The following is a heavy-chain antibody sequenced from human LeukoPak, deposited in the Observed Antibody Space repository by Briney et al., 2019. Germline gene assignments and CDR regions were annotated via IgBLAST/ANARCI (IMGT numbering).Heavy chain of an antibody. CDR2: IYYSGST. D-gene: IGHD6-19*01. V-gene: IGHV4-30-4*01. J-gene: IGHJ3*02. Sequence: PSETLSLTCTVSGGSISSGDYYWSWIRQPPGKGLEWIGYIYYSGSTYYNPSLKSRVTISVDTSKNQFSLKLSSVTAADTAVYYCAREKAVAGTFDAFDIWGQGTMVTVSS. CDR3: AREKAVAGTFDAFDI. CDR1: GGSISSGDYY.